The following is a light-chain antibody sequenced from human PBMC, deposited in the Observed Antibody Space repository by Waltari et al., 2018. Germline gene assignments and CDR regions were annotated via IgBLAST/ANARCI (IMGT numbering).Light chain of an antibody. Sequence: EIVLTQSPGTLSLSPGERATLSCRASQSVSSGDSAGYQQRPAQAPRLLIYGASSRAPGIPDRFSGSGSGTDFSLTISRLEPEDFAVYYCQQYGTSPWTFGQGTKVEIK. CDR1: QSVSSGD. CDR3: QQYGTSPWT. CDR2: GAS. V-gene: IGKV3-20*01. J-gene: IGKJ1*01.